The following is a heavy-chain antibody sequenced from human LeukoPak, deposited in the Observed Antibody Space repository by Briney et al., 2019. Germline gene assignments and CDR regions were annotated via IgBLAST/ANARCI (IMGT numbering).Heavy chain of an antibody. J-gene: IGHJ3*02. CDR1: GFSLSTSGVG. CDR3: AHVLPFYDILTGYSRDAFDI. Sequence: SGPTLVNPTQTLTLTCTFSGFSLSTSGVGVGWICQPPGKALEWLALIYWNDDKRYSPSLKSRLTITKDTSKNQVVLTMTNMDPVDTATYSCAHVLPFYDILTGYSRDAFDIWGQGTMVTVSS. D-gene: IGHD3-9*01. CDR2: IYWNDDK. V-gene: IGHV2-5*01.